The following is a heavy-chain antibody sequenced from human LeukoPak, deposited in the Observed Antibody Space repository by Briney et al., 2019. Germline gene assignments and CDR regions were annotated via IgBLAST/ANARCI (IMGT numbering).Heavy chain of an antibody. J-gene: IGHJ6*02. CDR2: ISYDGSNK. CDR1: GFTFSSYG. Sequence: GGSLRLSCAASGFTFSSYGMHWVRQAPGKGLEWVAVISYDGSNKYYADSVKGRFTISRDNSKNTLYLQMNSLRAEDTAVYYCAKGDGMDVWGQGTTVTVSS. V-gene: IGHV3-30*18. CDR3: AKGDGMDV.